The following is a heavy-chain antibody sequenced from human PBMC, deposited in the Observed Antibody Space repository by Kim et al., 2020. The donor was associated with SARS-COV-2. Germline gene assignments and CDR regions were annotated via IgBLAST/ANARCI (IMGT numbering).Heavy chain of an antibody. CDR2: ISFIGGST. CDR3: TKDLGFGELSWFDP. V-gene: IGHV3-23*01. CDR1: GFTFSNYA. D-gene: IGHD3-10*01. Sequence: GGSLRLSCAASGFTFSNYAMSWVRQAPGKGLEWVSAISFIGGSTYYADSVKGRFTISRDNSRNTLYLQMNSLRAEDMAVYYCTKDLGFGELSWFDPWGQG. J-gene: IGHJ5*02.